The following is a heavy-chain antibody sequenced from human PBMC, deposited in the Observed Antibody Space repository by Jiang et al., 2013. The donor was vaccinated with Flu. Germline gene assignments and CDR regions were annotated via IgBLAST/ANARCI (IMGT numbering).Heavy chain of an antibody. CDR1: GYSFTTYW. J-gene: IGHJ5*02. CDR3: ARRSGDYGDAFDP. CDR2: IDPSNSYT. V-gene: IGHV5-10-1*01. D-gene: IGHD4-17*01. Sequence: RISCKGSGYSFTTYWITWVRQMPGKGLEWMGRIDPSNSYTNYSPSFQGHVTISADKSITTAYLHWSSLKVSDTAMYYCARRSGDYGDAFDPWGQGTLVTVSS.